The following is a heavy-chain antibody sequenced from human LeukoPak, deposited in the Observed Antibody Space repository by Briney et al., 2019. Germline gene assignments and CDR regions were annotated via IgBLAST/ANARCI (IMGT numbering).Heavy chain of an antibody. Sequence: GGSLRLSCAASGFTLSSYAMSWVRQAPGKGLEWVSVISGSGGSTYYAASVKGRFTISRDNSKNTLYVQMNSLRGEDTAVYYCAKGPQVGSGYHPDYWGQGTLVTVSS. D-gene: IGHD3-22*01. CDR2: ISGSGGST. V-gene: IGHV3-23*01. J-gene: IGHJ4*02. CDR3: AKGPQVGSGYHPDY. CDR1: GFTLSSYA.